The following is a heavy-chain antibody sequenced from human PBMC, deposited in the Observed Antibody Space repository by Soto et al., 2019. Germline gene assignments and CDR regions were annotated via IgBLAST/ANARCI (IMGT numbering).Heavy chain of an antibody. CDR3: AREGVAPYYYYGMDV. CDR1: GYTFTRSG. D-gene: IGHD5-12*01. Sequence: GASVKVSCKASGYTFTRSGISWVRQAPGQGPEWMGWISSYNGGTNYAQTFQGRVTMTTDTSTSTAYMELRSLGSDDTAVYYCAREGVAPYYYYGMDVWGQGTPVTVSS. CDR2: ISSYNGGT. J-gene: IGHJ6*02. V-gene: IGHV1-18*01.